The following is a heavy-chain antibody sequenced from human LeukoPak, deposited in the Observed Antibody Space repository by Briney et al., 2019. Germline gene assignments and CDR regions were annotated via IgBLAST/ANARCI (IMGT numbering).Heavy chain of an antibody. CDR3: AKDMGLWEGCVDY. D-gene: IGHD1-26*01. J-gene: IGHJ4*02. Sequence: GGSLRLSCAASGFTFDDYAMHWVRQAPGKGLEWVSLISWDGGSTYYADSVKGRFTISRDNSKNSLYLQMNSLRAEDTALYYCAKDMGLWEGCVDYWAREPWSPSPQ. CDR1: GFTFDDYA. V-gene: IGHV3-43D*04. CDR2: ISWDGGST.